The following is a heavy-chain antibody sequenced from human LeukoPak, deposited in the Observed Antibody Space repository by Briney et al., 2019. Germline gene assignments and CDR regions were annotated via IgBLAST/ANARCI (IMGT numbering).Heavy chain of an antibody. V-gene: IGHV1-69*13. J-gene: IGHJ4*02. CDR1: GGTFSIYA. CDR3: ARGRSYSSSWYYFDY. Sequence: SVKVSCKASGGTFSIYAISWVRQGPGQGLEWMGGIIPIFGTANYAQKFQGRVTITADESTSTAYMELSSLRSEDTAVYYCARGRSYSSSWYYFDYWGQGTLVTVSS. CDR2: IIPIFGTA. D-gene: IGHD6-13*01.